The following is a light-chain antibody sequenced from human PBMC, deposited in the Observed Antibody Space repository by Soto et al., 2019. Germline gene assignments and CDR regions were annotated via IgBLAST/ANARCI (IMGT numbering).Light chain of an antibody. CDR2: GTS. Sequence: ETVLTQSPGTLSLSPGERATLSCRSIQSVSSSSLAWYQQRPGQAHRLLIYGTSSRATGIPDRFSGSGSGTDFTLTISRLEPEDFAVYFCQRYGSSPMITFGQGTRLEIK. V-gene: IGKV3-20*01. CDR1: QSVSSSS. J-gene: IGKJ5*01. CDR3: QRYGSSPMIT.